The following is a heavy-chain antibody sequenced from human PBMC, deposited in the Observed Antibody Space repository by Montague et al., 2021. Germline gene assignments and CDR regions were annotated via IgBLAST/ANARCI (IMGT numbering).Heavy chain of an antibody. CDR3: ASWMD. V-gene: IGHV4-59*01. Sequence: SETLSLTCTVSGGYISNYYWFWIRQPPGKGLEWIGYIYQTGDTKYNPSLKSRVTMSVDTSKKQFSLRLTFVTAADSAVYYCASWMDWGQGKLVTVSS. CDR1: GGYISNYY. J-gene: IGHJ4*02. CDR2: IYQTGDT. D-gene: IGHD2-2*03.